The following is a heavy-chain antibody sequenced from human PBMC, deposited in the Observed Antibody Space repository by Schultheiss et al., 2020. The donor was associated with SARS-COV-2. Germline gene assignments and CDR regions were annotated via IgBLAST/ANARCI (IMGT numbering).Heavy chain of an antibody. V-gene: IGHV3-23*01. CDR3: ASLPIVATIYKRRDAFDI. D-gene: IGHD5-12*01. CDR2: ISGSGGST. CDR1: GFTFSNAW. J-gene: IGHJ3*02. Sequence: GGSLRLSCAASGFTFSNAWMSWVRQAPGKGLEWVSAISGSGGSTYYADSVKGRFTISRDNSENTLYLEMNSLRAEDTAVYHCASLPIVATIYKRRDAFDIWGQGTMVTVSS.